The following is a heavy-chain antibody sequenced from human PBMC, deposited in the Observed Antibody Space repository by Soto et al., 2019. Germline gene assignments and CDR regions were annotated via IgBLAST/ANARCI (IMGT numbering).Heavy chain of an antibody. Sequence: QVQLQESGPGLVKPSQTLSLTCTVSGGSISSGGYYWSWIRQHPGKGLEWIGYIYYSGSTYYNPSLKSRVTISVDTSKNQFSLKLSSVTAADTAVYYCARRSGDSGRSPIGLFDYWGQGTLVTVSS. CDR1: GGSISSGGYY. J-gene: IGHJ4*02. CDR3: ARRSGDSGRSPIGLFDY. D-gene: IGHD1-26*01. CDR2: IYYSGST. V-gene: IGHV4-31*03.